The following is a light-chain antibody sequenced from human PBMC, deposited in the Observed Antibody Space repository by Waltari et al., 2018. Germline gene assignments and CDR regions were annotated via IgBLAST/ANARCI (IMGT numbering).Light chain of an antibody. Sequence: DIQMTQSPSSLSASAGDRVTISCRASDSIASYLHWYHQKPGKAPELLIYAASSLQSGVPSRFSGSGSGTDFTLTISSLQPEDFATYYCQQSYSTPPTFGQGTKVEIK. CDR2: AAS. V-gene: IGKV1-39*01. CDR1: DSIASY. J-gene: IGKJ1*01. CDR3: QQSYSTPPT.